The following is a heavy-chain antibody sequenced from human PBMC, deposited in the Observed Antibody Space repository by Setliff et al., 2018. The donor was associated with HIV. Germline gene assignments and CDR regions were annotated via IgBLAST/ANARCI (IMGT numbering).Heavy chain of an antibody. D-gene: IGHD3-10*01. J-gene: IGHJ6*03. Sequence: SETLSFTCTVSGGSISRSRHFWSWIRQPAGKGLEWIGRFFPSGSTHYNPSLKSRVTISVDTSRNQFDLKLNSVTAADTAVYYCGRHGGRGLRHYYMDVWGKGTTVTVSS. CDR1: GGSISRSRHF. CDR2: FFPSGST. V-gene: IGHV4-61*02. CDR3: GRHGGRGLRHYYMDV.